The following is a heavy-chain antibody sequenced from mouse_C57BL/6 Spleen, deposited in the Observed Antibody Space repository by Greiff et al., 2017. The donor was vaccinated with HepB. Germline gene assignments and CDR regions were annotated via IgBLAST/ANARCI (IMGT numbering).Heavy chain of an antibody. CDR2: IDPSDSYT. J-gene: IGHJ2*01. Sequence: QVQLQQPGAELVMPGASVKLSCKASGYTFTSYWMHWVKQRPGQGLEWIGEIDPSDSYTNYNQKFKGKSTLTVDKSSSTAYMQLSSLTSEDSAAYYCARWSNYVCDYWGQGTTLTVSS. CDR3: ARWSNYVCDY. CDR1: GYTFTSYW. V-gene: IGHV1-69*01. D-gene: IGHD2-5*01.